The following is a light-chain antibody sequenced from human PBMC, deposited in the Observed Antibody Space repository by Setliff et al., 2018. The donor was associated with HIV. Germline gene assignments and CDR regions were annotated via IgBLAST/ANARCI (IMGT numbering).Light chain of an antibody. CDR3: NSYTDSSTLV. CDR1: SSDVGAYNF. V-gene: IGLV2-14*03. Sequence: QSALTQPASVSGSPGQSVTISCTGTSSDVGAYNFVSWYQQHPGRAPKLMIYDVINRNSGVSIRFSGSKSGNAASLTFSGLQADDEADYYCNSYTDSSTLVFGGGTKVTVL. CDR2: DVI. J-gene: IGLJ1*01.